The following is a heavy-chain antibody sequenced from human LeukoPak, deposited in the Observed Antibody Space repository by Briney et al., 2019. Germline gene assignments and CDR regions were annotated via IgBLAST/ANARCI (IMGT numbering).Heavy chain of an antibody. D-gene: IGHD1-26*01. V-gene: IGHV3-21*01. Sequence: GGSLRLSCAASGFTFSSYSMNWVRQAPGKGLEWVSSISSSSSYINYADSVRGRFTISRDNAKDSLYLQMSSLRAEDTAVYYCARELYSGSFFDYWGQGTLVTVSS. CDR3: ARELYSGSFFDY. J-gene: IGHJ4*02. CDR2: ISSSSSYI. CDR1: GFTFSSYS.